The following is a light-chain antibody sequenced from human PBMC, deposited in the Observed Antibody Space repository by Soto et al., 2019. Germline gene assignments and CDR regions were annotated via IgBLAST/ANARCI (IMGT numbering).Light chain of an antibody. CDR3: QQYYKLPLT. CDR2: DAS. Sequence: DIQMTQTPSSLSASVGDRVTITCQASQDINNCLNWYHQKPGKAPKLLIYDASNLETGVPSRFSGSGSRTHFTFTISSLQPEDTATYYCQQYYKLPLTVXPGTKVDS. V-gene: IGKV1-33*01. J-gene: IGKJ3*01. CDR1: QDINNC.